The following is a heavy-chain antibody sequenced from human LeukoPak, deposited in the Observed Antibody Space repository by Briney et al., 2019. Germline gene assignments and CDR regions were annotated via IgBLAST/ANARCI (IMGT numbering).Heavy chain of an antibody. Sequence: GGSLRLSCAASGFTFSDYYMSWIRQAPGKGLEWVSYISSSGSTIYYADSVKGRFTISRDNAKNSLYLQMNSLRAEDTAVYYCARTGYSSGWYGPDYYYGMDVWGQGTTVTVSS. V-gene: IGHV3-11*01. CDR1: GFTFSDYY. CDR3: ARTGYSSGWYGPDYYYGMDV. D-gene: IGHD6-19*01. CDR2: ISSSGSTI. J-gene: IGHJ6*02.